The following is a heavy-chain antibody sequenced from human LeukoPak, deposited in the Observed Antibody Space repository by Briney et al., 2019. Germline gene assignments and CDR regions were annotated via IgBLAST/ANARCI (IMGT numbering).Heavy chain of an antibody. CDR2: ISGSGGST. CDR1: GFTFSSYS. CDR3: ARFYDFWSGYYSLPRYYFDY. D-gene: IGHD3-3*01. Sequence: GGSLRLSCAASGFTFSSYSMNWVRQAPGKGLEWVSAISGSGGSTYCADSVKGRFTISRDNSKNTLYLQMNSLRAEDTAVYYCARFYDFWSGYYSLPRYYFDYWGQGTLVTVSS. V-gene: IGHV3-23*01. J-gene: IGHJ4*02.